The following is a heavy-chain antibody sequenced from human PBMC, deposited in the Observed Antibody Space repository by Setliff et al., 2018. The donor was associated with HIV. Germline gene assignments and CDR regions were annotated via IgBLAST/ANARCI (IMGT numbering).Heavy chain of an antibody. D-gene: IGHD3-22*01. Sequence: ASVKVSCKASGGTFSSYAISWVRQAPGQGLEWMGGIIPIFGTASYAQKFQGRVTITTDESTSTAYMELSSLRSEDTAVYYCASALGYYDRSGYYYDAFDIWGQGTMVTVSS. CDR2: IIPIFGTA. J-gene: IGHJ3*02. CDR1: GGTFSSYA. CDR3: ASALGYYDRSGYYYDAFDI. V-gene: IGHV1-69*05.